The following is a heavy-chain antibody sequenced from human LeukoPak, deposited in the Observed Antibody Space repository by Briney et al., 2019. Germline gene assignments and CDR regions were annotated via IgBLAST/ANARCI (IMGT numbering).Heavy chain of an antibody. V-gene: IGHV3-48*01. Sequence: PGGSLRLSCAASGFTFSSYSMNWVRQAPGKGLEWVSYISSSSSTIYYADSVKGRFTISRDNAKNSLYLQMNSPRAEDTAVYYCARADYDFWSRYYYMDVWGKGTTVTVSS. CDR1: GFTFSSYS. CDR3: ARADYDFWSRYYYMDV. D-gene: IGHD3-3*01. J-gene: IGHJ6*03. CDR2: ISSSSSTI.